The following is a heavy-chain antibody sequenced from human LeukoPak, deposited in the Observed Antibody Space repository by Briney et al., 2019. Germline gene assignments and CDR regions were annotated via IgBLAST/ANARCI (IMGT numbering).Heavy chain of an antibody. J-gene: IGHJ4*02. CDR2: IKQDGSQE. V-gene: IGHV3-7*01. CDR3: ARGVPYDSWSGPHYSDY. CDR1: RFTFSTYW. D-gene: IGHD3-3*01. Sequence: GGSLRLSCAASRFTFSTYWMSWVRQAPGKGLEWVAHIKQDGSQEYYVDSVEGRFTISRDSAKNSLYLQMNSLRAEDTAVYYCARGVPYDSWSGPHYSDYWGQGTLVTVSS.